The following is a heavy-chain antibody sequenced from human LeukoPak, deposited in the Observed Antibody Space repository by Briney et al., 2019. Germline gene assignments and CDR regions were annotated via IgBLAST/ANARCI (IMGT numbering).Heavy chain of an antibody. CDR2: INPNSGGT. J-gene: IGHJ4*02. D-gene: IGHD3-10*01. CDR3: AREAPPGTMVRGGIDY. V-gene: IGHV1-2*02. CDR1: GYTXTGYY. Sequence: ASVKVSCKASGYTXTGYYMHWVRQAPGQGLEWMGWINPNSGGTNYAQKFQGRVTMTRDTSISTAYMELSRLRSDDTAVYYCAREAPPGTMVRGGIDYWGQGTLVTVSS.